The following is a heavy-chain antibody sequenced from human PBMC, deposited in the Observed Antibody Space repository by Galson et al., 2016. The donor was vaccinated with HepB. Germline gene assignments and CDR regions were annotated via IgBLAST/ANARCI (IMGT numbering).Heavy chain of an antibody. CDR1: GFTFRSHA. J-gene: IGHJ4*02. V-gene: IGHV3-23*01. CDR2: ITAGSTST. D-gene: IGHD3-22*01. Sequence: LRLSCAASGFTFRSHATSWVRQAPGRGLEWVSSITAGSTSTFYADSVKGRFTMSRDNSKNTLYLQMNSLRAEDTAIYYCARDPASFYYDSRFHPHDYWGQGTLVTVSS. CDR3: ARDPASFYYDSRFHPHDY.